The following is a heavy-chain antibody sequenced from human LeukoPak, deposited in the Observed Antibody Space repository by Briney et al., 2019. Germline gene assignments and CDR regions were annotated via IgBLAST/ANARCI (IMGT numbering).Heavy chain of an antibody. CDR2: IYHSGST. J-gene: IGHJ4*02. Sequence: SQTLSLTCAVSGGSISSGGYSWSWIRQPPGKGLEWIGYIYHSGSTYYNPSLKSRVTISVDTSKNQFSLKLSSVTAADTAVYYCARGGSSWQYFDYWGQGTLVTVSS. CDR3: ARGGSSWQYFDY. D-gene: IGHD6-13*01. CDR1: GGSISSGGYS. V-gene: IGHV4-30-2*01.